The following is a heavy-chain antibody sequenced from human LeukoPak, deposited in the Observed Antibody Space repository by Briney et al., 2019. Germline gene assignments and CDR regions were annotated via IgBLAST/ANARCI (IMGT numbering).Heavy chain of an antibody. Sequence: ASVKVSCKASGYTFTVFHMHWVRQAPGQGLEWMGWIDSNSGGTSYAQTFQGRVTMTRDTSISTAYMELSEMRSDDTAVYYCARGGNIYGDYYFDYGGQGTLVTVS. D-gene: IGHD4-17*01. J-gene: IGHJ4*02. V-gene: IGHV1-2*02. CDR1: GYTFTVFH. CDR3: ARGGNIYGDYYFDY. CDR2: IDSNSGGT.